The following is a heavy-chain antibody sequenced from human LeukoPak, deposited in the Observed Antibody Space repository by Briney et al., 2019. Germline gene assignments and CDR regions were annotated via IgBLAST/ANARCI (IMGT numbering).Heavy chain of an antibody. CDR1: GGSISSYY. CDR3: ARTPRGEFSDY. J-gene: IGHJ4*02. Sequence: SETLSLTCSVSGGSISSYYRSWIRQPPGKGLEWIGYIHYSGSTNYNPSLKSRVTISADTSNNQFSLKLISVTAADTAVYYCARTPRGEFSDYWGQGTLVTVSS. CDR2: IHYSGST. V-gene: IGHV4-59*01. D-gene: IGHD3-16*01.